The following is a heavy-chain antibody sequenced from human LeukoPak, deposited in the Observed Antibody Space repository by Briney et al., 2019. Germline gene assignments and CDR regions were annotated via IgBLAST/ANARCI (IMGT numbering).Heavy chain of an antibody. J-gene: IGHJ4*02. CDR1: GYSFTSYW. D-gene: IGHD3-22*01. CDR3: ARFGDSSGYRDY. V-gene: IGHV5-51*01. CDR2: IYPGDSDT. Sequence: LGEPLTISCKGSGYSFTSYWIGWVRQLPGKGLEWMGIIYPGDSDTRYSPSFQGQVTISADKSISTAYLQWSSLKASDTAMYYCARFGDSSGYRDYWGRGTLVTVSS.